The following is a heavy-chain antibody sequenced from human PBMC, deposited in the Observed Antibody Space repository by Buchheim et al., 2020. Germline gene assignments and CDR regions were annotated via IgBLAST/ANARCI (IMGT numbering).Heavy chain of an antibody. V-gene: IGHV3-23*01. J-gene: IGHJ4*02. CDR1: GFTFSSYS. CDR3: ATIGVVVMFES. Sequence: EVQLLESGGGLVQPGGSLRLSCAASGFTFSSYSMSWVRQAPGKGLEWVSAISGSGDSTSYADSVKGRFPISRDNSTNTLSVQMNSLRAEDTAVYYCATIGVVVMFESWGQGTL. D-gene: IGHD3-3*01. CDR2: ISGSGDST.